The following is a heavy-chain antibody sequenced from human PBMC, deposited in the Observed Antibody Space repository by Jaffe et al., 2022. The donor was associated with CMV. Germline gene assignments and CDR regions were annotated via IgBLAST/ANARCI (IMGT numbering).Heavy chain of an antibody. CDR2: IIPILGIA. J-gene: IGHJ6*03. CDR1: GGTFSSYA. D-gene: IGHD2-8*01. CDR3: ARDYGVYAAIYYMDV. V-gene: IGHV1-69*09. Sequence: QVQLVQSGAEVKKPGSSVKVSCKASGGTFSSYAISWVRQAPGQGLEWMGRIIPILGIANYAQKFQGRVTITADKSTSTAYMELSSLRSEDTAVYYCARDYGVYAAIYYMDVWGKGTTVTVSS.